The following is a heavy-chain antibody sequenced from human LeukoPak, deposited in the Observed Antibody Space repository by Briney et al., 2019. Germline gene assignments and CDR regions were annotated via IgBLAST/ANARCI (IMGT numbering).Heavy chain of an antibody. CDR2: INPNSGGT. CDR3: ASELAAWYYYDSSGYQTDY. V-gene: IGHV1-2*02. J-gene: IGHJ4*02. Sequence: ASVKVSSKASGYTFTGYYMHWVRQAPGQGLEWMGWINPNSGGTNYAQKFQGRVTMTRDTSISTAYMELSRLRSDDTAVYYCASELAAWYYYDSSGYQTDYWGQGTLVTVSS. CDR1: GYTFTGYY. D-gene: IGHD3-22*01.